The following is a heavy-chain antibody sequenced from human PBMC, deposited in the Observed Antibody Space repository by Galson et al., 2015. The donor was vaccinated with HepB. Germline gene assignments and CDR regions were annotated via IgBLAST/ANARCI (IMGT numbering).Heavy chain of an antibody. CDR1: GYKFTNYW. D-gene: IGHD6-19*01. Sequence: QSGAEVKKPGETLKISCQASGYKFTNYWIAWVRQMPGKGLEWMGIIYPDDSDTRYSPSFQGHVTFSADKSTNIAYLQWRSLKASDSGIYYCAKAISSAWKVCFDSWGQGTQV. CDR2: IYPDDSDT. CDR3: AKAISSAWKVCFDS. J-gene: IGHJ5*01. V-gene: IGHV5-51*01.